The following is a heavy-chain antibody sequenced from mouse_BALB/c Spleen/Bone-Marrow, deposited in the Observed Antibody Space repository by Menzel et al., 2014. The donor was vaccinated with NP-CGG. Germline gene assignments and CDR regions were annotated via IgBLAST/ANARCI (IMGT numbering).Heavy chain of an antibody. CDR3: TRSRRAMDH. V-gene: IGHV1-53*01. CDR1: GYTFTSYY. D-gene: IGHD2-12*01. Sequence: VKLVESGAELVKPGASVKLSCKASGYTFTSYYMCWVKQRPGQGLGWTGEINPSNGGTNFNEKFKSKATLTVDKSSNTAYMSLSSLTSEDSAVYYCTRSRRAMDHWGQGTSVTVSS. CDR2: INPSNGGT. J-gene: IGHJ4*01.